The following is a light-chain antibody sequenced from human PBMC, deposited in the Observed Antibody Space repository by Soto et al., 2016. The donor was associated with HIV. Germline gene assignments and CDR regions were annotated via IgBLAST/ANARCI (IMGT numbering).Light chain of an antibody. CDR2: ATY. Sequence: DIQMTQSPSSVSASVGDRVTITCRASQAINSRLAWYQQNPGKAPEVLITATYTLQDGVPSRFSAGGSGTEFTLTISSLQPDDFASYYCQQYHSYYTFGQGTKLEIK. CDR1: QAINSR. J-gene: IGKJ2*01. CDR3: QQYHSYYT. V-gene: IGKV1-12*01.